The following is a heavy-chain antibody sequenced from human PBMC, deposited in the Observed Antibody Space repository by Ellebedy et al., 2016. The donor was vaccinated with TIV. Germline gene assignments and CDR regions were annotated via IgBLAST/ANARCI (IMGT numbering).Heavy chain of an antibody. CDR2: ISGSGGST. V-gene: IGHV3-23*01. D-gene: IGHD4-11*01. CDR3: AKGLAYSDYVFDY. CDR1: GFTFSTYA. J-gene: IGHJ4*02. Sequence: GESLKISXAASGFTFSTYAMTWVRQAPGEGLEWVSTISGSGGSTYYADSVKGRFTISRDNSKNTLYLQMNSLRADDTAVYYCAKGLAYSDYVFDYWGQGTLVTVSS.